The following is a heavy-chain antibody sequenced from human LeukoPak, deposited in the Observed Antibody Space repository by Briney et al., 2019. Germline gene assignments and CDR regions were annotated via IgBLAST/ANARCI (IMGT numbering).Heavy chain of an antibody. Sequence: GGSLRLSCAASGFTFSGYSMNWVRQAPGKGLEWVSSISSSSSYIYYADSVKGRFTISRDNAKNSLYLQMNSLRAEDTAVYYCARGGRTYYYYYMDVWGKGTTVTVSS. CDR1: GFTFSGYS. D-gene: IGHD1-1*01. V-gene: IGHV3-21*01. CDR3: ARGGRTYYYYYMDV. J-gene: IGHJ6*03. CDR2: ISSSSSYI.